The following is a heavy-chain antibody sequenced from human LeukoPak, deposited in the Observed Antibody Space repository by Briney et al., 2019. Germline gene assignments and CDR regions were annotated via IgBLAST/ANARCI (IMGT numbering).Heavy chain of an antibody. Sequence: GGSLRLSCAASGFTFSSYWMHWVRQAPGKGLVWVSRINSDGSSTSYADSVKGRFTISRDNAKNTLYLQMNSLRAEDTAVYYCAGDLGYYDSSGSHGYYYYGTDVWGQGTTVTVSS. CDR1: GFTFSSYW. CDR3: AGDLGYYDSSGSHGYYYYGTDV. D-gene: IGHD3-22*01. J-gene: IGHJ6*02. CDR2: INSDGSST. V-gene: IGHV3-74*01.